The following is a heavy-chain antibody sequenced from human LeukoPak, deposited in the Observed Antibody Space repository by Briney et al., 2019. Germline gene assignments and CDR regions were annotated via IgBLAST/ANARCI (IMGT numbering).Heavy chain of an antibody. CDR3: ATMGVVVDATWFDP. CDR1: GFRFTSYW. Sequence: GESLKISCKVSGFRFTSYWIGWVRQVPGKGLEWMGIIYPGDSGTRYSPSFQGHVTISVDKSISTAYLQWTSLKASDTAMYYCATMGVVVDATWFDPWGQGTLVTAS. J-gene: IGHJ5*02. D-gene: IGHD2-15*01. V-gene: IGHV5-51*01. CDR2: IYPGDSGT.